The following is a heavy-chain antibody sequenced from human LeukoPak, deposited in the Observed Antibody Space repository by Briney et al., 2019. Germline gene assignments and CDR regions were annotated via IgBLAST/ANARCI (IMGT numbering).Heavy chain of an antibody. Sequence: GSSVKVSCKASGGTFSSYAISWVRQAPGQGLEWTGGIIPIFGTANYAQKFQGRVTITADESTSTAYMELSSLRSEDTAVYYCARERPMVRGVTRNNWFDPWGQGTLVTVSS. V-gene: IGHV1-69*01. CDR3: ARERPMVRGVTRNNWFDP. D-gene: IGHD3-10*01. CDR1: GGTFSSYA. CDR2: IIPIFGTA. J-gene: IGHJ5*02.